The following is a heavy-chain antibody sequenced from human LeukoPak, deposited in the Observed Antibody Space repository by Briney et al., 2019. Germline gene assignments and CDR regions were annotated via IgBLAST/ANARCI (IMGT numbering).Heavy chain of an antibody. V-gene: IGHV1-8*01. J-gene: IGHJ4*02. CDR3: ARGVGEWTSPTDY. CDR1: GYTFTSYD. Sequence: EASVKVSCKASGYTFTSYDINWVRQATGRGLEWMGWMNPNSGNTGYAQKFQGRVTMTRDMSTSTVYMELSSLRSEDTAVYYCARGVGEWTSPTDYWGQGTLVTVSS. D-gene: IGHD1-26*01. CDR2: MNPNSGNT.